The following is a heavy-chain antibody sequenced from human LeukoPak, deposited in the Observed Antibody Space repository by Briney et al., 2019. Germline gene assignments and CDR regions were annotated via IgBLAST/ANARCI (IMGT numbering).Heavy chain of an antibody. CDR1: GFTFSSYG. Sequence: SGGSLRLSCAASGFTFSSYGMHWVRQAPGKGLEWVAVIYSGGITSYADSVKGRFTFSRDTSKNTVYLQMNSLRAEDTAMYYCARGTVTPGADYMDVWGKGTTVTISS. CDR2: IYSGGIT. CDR3: ARGTVTPGADYMDV. J-gene: IGHJ6*03. V-gene: IGHV3-66*01. D-gene: IGHD4-11*01.